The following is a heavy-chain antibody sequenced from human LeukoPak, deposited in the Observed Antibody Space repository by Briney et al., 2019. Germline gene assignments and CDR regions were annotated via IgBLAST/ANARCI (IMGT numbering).Heavy chain of an antibody. J-gene: IGHJ4*02. CDR1: GYTFTSYG. V-gene: IGHV1-18*01. CDR2: ISAYNGNT. CDR3: ARGGRSIFGVADY. Sequence: ASVKVSCKASGYTFTSYGISWMRQAPGQGLEWMGWISAYNGNTNYAQKFQGRVTMTRDTSISTAYMELSRVRSDDTAVYYCARGGRSIFGVADYWGQGTLVTVSS. D-gene: IGHD3-3*01.